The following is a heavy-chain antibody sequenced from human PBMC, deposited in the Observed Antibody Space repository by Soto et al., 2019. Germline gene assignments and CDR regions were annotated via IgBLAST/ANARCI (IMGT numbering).Heavy chain of an antibody. CDR3: TTGSNWNDNWFDP. V-gene: IGHV3-15*01. CDR1: GFTFSNAW. Sequence: GGSLRLSCAASGFTFSNAWMSWVRQAPGKGLEWVGRIKSKTDGGTTDYAAPVKGRFTISRDDSKNTLYLQMNSLKTEDTAVYYCTTGSNWNDNWFDPWGQGTLVTVSS. J-gene: IGHJ5*02. CDR2: IKSKTDGGTT. D-gene: IGHD1-20*01.